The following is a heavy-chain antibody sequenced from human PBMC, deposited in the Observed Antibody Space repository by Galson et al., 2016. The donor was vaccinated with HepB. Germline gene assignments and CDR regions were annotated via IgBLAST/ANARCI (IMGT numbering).Heavy chain of an antibody. CDR3: ASLDHVSGSHAPYYYYGMDV. J-gene: IGHJ6*02. CDR1: GGSISSSSYY. V-gene: IGHV4-39*01. D-gene: IGHD3-10*01. CDR2: IYYSGST. Sequence: ETLSLTCTVSGGSISSSSYYWGWIRQPPGKGLEWIGNIYYSGSTYYNPSLKSRVTISVDTSKNQFSLKLNSVTAADTAVYYCASLDHVSGSHAPYYYYGMDVWGQGTTVTVSS.